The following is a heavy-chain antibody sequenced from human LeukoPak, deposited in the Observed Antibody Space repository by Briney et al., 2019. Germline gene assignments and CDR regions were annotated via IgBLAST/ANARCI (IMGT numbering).Heavy chain of an antibody. V-gene: IGHV1-3*01. CDR3: ARAGLSSAHTWFDP. CDR1: GYTFSNYA. CDR2: INAGNGNT. J-gene: IGHJ5*02. D-gene: IGHD3-22*01. Sequence: ASVKVSCKASGYTFSNYAIHWVRQAPGQRLEWMGWINAGNGNTKYSQKFQGRVTITRDTSASTAYMDLSSLRSEDTAVYYCARAGLSSAHTWFDPWGQGTLVTVSS.